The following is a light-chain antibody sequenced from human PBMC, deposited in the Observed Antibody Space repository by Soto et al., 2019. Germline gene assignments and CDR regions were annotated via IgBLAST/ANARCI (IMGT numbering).Light chain of an antibody. V-gene: IGKV1-5*03. CDR3: QKYNSYST. CDR1: QSISSW. J-gene: IGKJ1*01. CDR2: KAS. Sequence: DIQTTQSPSTLSASVGDRVTITCRASQSISSWLAWYQQKPGKAPKLLIYKASSLESGVPSRFSGSGSGTEFTLTISSLQPDDFATYYCQKYNSYSTFGQGTKVDIK.